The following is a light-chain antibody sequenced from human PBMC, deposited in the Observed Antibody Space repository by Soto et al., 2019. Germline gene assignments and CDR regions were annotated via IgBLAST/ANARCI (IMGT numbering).Light chain of an antibody. CDR1: QGISSY. V-gene: IGKV1-9*01. CDR3: QQLNSYPRLT. CDR2: AAS. Sequence: DIQVTQPPSFLSASVGDRVTITCRASQGISSYLAWYQQKPGKAPKLLIYAASTLQSGVPSRFSGSGSGTEFTLTISSLQPEDLATYYCQQLNSYPRLTCGVGTKWIS. J-gene: IGKJ4*01.